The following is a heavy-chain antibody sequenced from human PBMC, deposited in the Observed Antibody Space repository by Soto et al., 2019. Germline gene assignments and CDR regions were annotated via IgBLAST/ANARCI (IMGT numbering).Heavy chain of an antibody. CDR1: GYSFTSYW. Sequence: GESLKISCKGSGYSFTSYWIGWVRQMPGKGLEWMGIIYPGDSDTRYSPSFQGQVTISADKSISTAYLQWSSLKASDTAMYYCARAYDSSGYSPYYYYYGMDVWGQGTTVTVS. J-gene: IGHJ6*02. CDR3: ARAYDSSGYSPYYYYYGMDV. CDR2: IYPGDSDT. D-gene: IGHD3-22*01. V-gene: IGHV5-51*01.